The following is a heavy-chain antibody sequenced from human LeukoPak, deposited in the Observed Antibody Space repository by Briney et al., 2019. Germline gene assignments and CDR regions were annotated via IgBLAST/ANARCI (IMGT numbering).Heavy chain of an antibody. Sequence: PGGSLRLPCTASGFTFGDYAMSLVRQAPGKGLEWVGFMRSKAYGGTTEYAASVKGRFTISRDDSKSIAYLQMNSLKTEDTAVYYCSNYYDSSGYYAYYYYYMDVWGKGTTVTVSS. CDR3: SNYYDSSGYYAYYYYYMDV. D-gene: IGHD3-22*01. V-gene: IGHV3-49*04. CDR1: GFTFGDYA. CDR2: MRSKAYGGTT. J-gene: IGHJ6*03.